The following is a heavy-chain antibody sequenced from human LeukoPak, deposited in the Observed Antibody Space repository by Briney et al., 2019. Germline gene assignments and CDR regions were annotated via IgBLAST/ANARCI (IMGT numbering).Heavy chain of an antibody. CDR1: GGSISSYY. CDR3: ARSGGELGPGYYYYMDV. D-gene: IGHD1-26*01. J-gene: IGHJ6*03. V-gene: IGHV4-4*07. CDR2: IYTSGST. Sequence: SETLSLTCTVSGGSISSYYWSWIRQPAGKGLEWIGRIYTSGSTNYNASLKSRVSMSVDTSKNQFSLKLSSVTAADTAVYYCARSGGELGPGYYYYMDVWGKGTTVTVSS.